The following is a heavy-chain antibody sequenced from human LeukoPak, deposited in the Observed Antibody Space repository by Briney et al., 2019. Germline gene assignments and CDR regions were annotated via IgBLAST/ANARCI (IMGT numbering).Heavy chain of an antibody. CDR2: ISGSGGST. V-gene: IGHV3-23*01. J-gene: IGHJ5*02. Sequence: PGGSLRLSCAASGFTFSSHAMSWVRQAPGKGLEWVSAISGSGGSTYYADSVKGRFTISRDNSKNTLYLQMNSLRAEDTAVYYCAKGGYCSGGSCYKFSWFDPWGQGTLVTVSS. CDR3: AKGGYCSGGSCYKFSWFDP. CDR1: GFTFSSHA. D-gene: IGHD2-15*01.